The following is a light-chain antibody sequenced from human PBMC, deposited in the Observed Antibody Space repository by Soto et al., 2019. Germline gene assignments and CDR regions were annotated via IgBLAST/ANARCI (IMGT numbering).Light chain of an antibody. J-gene: IGKJ1*01. Sequence: IQVTQSRSTLAASVGYGGTITCRASQSISSWLAWYQQKPGKAPKLLIYKASTLKSGVPSRFSGSGSGTEFTLTISSLQPDDFATYYCQHYNSYSEAFGQGTKVDIK. CDR1: QSISSW. V-gene: IGKV1-5*03. CDR3: QHYNSYSEA. CDR2: KAS.